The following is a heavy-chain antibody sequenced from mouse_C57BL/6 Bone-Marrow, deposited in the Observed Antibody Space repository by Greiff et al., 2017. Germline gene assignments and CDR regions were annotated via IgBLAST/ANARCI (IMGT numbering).Heavy chain of an antibody. J-gene: IGHJ1*03. V-gene: IGHV1-72*01. CDR2: IDPNSGGT. Sequence: QVQLQQPGAELVKPGASVKLSCKASGYTFTSYWMHWVKQRPGRGLVWIGRIDPNSGGTKYNEKFQSKATLTVDKPSSTAYMQLSSLTSEDSAGYYCAHGNYFYWYFAVWGTGTTVTVSS. CDR1: GYTFTSYW. D-gene: IGHD2-1*01. CDR3: AHGNYFYWYFAV.